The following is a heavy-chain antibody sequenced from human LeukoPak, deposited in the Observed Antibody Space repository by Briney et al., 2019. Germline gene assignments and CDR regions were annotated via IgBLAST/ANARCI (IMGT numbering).Heavy chain of an antibody. CDR3: ARGGGGYYYDSSGYYTYYFDY. CDR2: IYYSGST. V-gene: IGHV4-59*01. J-gene: IGHJ4*02. Sequence: PSETLSLTCTVSGGSISSYYWSWIRQPPGKGLEWIGYIYYSGSTNYNPSLKSRVTISVDTSKNQFSLKLSSVTAADTAVYYCARGGGGYYYDSSGYYTYYFDYWGQGTLVTVSS. D-gene: IGHD3-22*01. CDR1: GGSISSYY.